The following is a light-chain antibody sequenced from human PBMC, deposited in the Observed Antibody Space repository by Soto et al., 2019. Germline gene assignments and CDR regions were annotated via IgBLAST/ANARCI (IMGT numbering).Light chain of an antibody. CDR3: HQRKSWPRT. J-gene: IGKJ1*01. CDR1: QTVSNK. V-gene: IGKV3-11*01. Sequence: VGLSQSGATVSSSTGERATLSCRASQTVSNKLAWYQHKPGQAPRLLIYDTSNRATGIPARFSGSGSGTDFTLTISRLEPEDFAVYYCHQRKSWPRTFGQGTKVDIK. CDR2: DTS.